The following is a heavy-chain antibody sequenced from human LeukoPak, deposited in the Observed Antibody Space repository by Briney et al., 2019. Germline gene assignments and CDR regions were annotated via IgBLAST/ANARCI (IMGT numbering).Heavy chain of an antibody. CDR1: GFTFSSYA. V-gene: IGHV3-23*01. Sequence: GGSLRLSCAASGFTFSSYAMSWVRQAPGKGLEWISAISGSGGNTYYADSVKGRLTISRDNSKNTLFLQMNSLRVEDTAVYFCAKDSTYDSSGYYDYWGQGTLVTVSS. CDR2: ISGSGGNT. CDR3: AKDSTYDSSGYYDY. J-gene: IGHJ4*02. D-gene: IGHD3-22*01.